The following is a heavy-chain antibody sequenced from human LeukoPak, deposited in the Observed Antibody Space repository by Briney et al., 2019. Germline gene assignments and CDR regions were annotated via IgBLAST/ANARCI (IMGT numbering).Heavy chain of an antibody. V-gene: IGHV3-11*03. D-gene: IGHD6-13*01. Sequence: GGSLRLSCAASGFTFSDYYMIWIRQAPGKGLEWVSYITSNSGYANYADSVKGRFTISRDNAKNSLYLQMNSLRAEDTAVYYCARAAVYTSTWEPGYLRHWGQGTLVTVSS. CDR1: GFTFSDYY. J-gene: IGHJ1*01. CDR2: ITSNSGYA. CDR3: ARAAVYTSTWEPGYLRH.